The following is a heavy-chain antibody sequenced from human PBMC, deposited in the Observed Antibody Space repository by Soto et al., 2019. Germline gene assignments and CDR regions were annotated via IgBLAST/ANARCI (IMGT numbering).Heavy chain of an antibody. D-gene: IGHD2-15*01. CDR3: ARYCSGGTCNDGNMDV. CDR2: ISSSGGTT. V-gene: IGHV3-48*03. J-gene: IGHJ6*02. Sequence: QSGGSLRLSCAASGITFSNYEMDWVRQAPGKGLEWVSYISSSGGTTYYAGSVKGRFTISRDNAKSSLYLQMNSPRAEDTAVYYCARYCSGGTCNDGNMDVWGQGTTVTVSS. CDR1: GITFSNYE.